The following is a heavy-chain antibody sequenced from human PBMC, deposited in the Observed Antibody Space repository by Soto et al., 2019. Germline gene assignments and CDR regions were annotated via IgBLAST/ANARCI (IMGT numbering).Heavy chain of an antibody. J-gene: IGHJ6*02. CDR1: GGTFSSYA. Sequence: GASVKVSCKASGGTFSSYAISWVRQAPGQGLEWMGGIIPIFGTANYAQKFQGRVTITADESTSTAYMELSSLRSEDTAVYYCAGPLWSGYHFRNYYYGMDVWGQGTTVTVSS. V-gene: IGHV1-69*13. CDR3: AGPLWSGYHFRNYYYGMDV. CDR2: IIPIFGTA. D-gene: IGHD3-3*01.